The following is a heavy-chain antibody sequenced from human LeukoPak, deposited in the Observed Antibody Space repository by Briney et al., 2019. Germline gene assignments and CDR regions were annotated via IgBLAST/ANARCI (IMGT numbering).Heavy chain of an antibody. Sequence: PGGSLRLSCAASGFTFSSYAMTWVRQAPGKGLEWVSGIIGTSGSTYYADSVKGRFTISRDISKSTLYLQMNSLRVEDTAQYYCAKDKIVGDGRWDFDHWGRGTLVTVSS. CDR1: GFTFSSYA. J-gene: IGHJ5*02. CDR2: IIGTSGST. D-gene: IGHD1-26*01. V-gene: IGHV3-23*01. CDR3: AKDKIVGDGRWDFDH.